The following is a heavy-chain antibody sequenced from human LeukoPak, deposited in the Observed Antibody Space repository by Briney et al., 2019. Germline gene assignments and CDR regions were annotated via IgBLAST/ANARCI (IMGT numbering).Heavy chain of an antibody. CDR1: GGSISSYY. CDR2: IYYSGST. D-gene: IGHD6-13*01. J-gene: IGHJ4*02. CDR3: ARGPGIAAAYDY. Sequence: PSETLSLTCTVSGGSISSYYWSWIRQPPGKGLEWIGYIYYSGSTNYNPSLKSRVTISVDTSKNQFSLKLSSVTAADTAVYYCARGPGIAAAYDYWGQGTLVTVSP. V-gene: IGHV4-59*01.